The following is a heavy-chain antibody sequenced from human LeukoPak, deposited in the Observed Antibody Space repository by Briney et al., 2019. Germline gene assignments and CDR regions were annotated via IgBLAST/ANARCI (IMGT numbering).Heavy chain of an antibody. J-gene: IGHJ4*02. V-gene: IGHV1-69*01. CDR2: IIPNFGTA. CDR3: ARVGGHTYYYDSSGYYFDY. D-gene: IGHD3-22*01. Sequence: SVKVSCKASGGTFSSYAISWVRQAPGQGLEWMGGIIPNFGTANYAQKFQGRVTITADESTSTAYMELSSLRSEDTAVYYCARVGGHTYYYDSSGYYFDYWGQGTLVTVSS. CDR1: GGTFSSYA.